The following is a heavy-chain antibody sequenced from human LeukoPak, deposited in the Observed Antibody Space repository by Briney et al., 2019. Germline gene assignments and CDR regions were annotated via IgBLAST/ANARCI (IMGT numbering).Heavy chain of an antibody. V-gene: IGHV4-39*01. CDR1: GGSISSSSYY. D-gene: IGHD3-22*01. CDR3: ARHSYYYDSSGSYYYFDD. J-gene: IGHJ4*02. Sequence: SETLSLTCTVSGGSISSSSYYWGWIRQPPGKGLEWIGSIYYSGSTYYNPSLKSRVTISVDTSKSQFSLKLSSVTAADAAVYYCARHSYYYDSSGSYYYFDDWGQGTLVTVSS. CDR2: IYYSGST.